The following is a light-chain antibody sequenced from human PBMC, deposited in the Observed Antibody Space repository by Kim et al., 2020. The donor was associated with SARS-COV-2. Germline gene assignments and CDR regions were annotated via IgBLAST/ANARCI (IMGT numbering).Light chain of an antibody. J-gene: IGLJ3*02. CDR1: NIGSKS. CDR3: QVWESSIDHWL. CDR2: YDS. V-gene: IGLV3-21*01. Sequence: SYELTQPPSVSVAPGRTASITCGGNNIGSKSVHWYQQKPGQAPVLVIYYDSDRPSGIPELFSGSNSGVTATLTISRVVAGDEADYYCQVWESSIDHWLFG.